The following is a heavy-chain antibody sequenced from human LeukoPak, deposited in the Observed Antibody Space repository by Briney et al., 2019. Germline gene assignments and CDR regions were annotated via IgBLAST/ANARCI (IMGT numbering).Heavy chain of an antibody. D-gene: IGHD3-9*01. J-gene: IGHJ4*02. Sequence: PGGSLRLSCAASGFTFSSYWMSWVRQAPGKGLEWVANIKQDGSEKYYVDSVKGRFTISTDNAKNSLYLQMNSLRAEDAAVYYCAKYVTRETYFGEYWGQGTLVAVSS. CDR3: AKYVTRETYFGEY. V-gene: IGHV3-7*03. CDR1: GFTFSSYW. CDR2: IKQDGSEK.